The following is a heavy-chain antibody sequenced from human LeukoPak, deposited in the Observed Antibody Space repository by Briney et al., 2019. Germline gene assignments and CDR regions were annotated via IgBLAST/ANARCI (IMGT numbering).Heavy chain of an antibody. Sequence: SETLSLTCTVSGGSMDSFYWSWIRQSPGGGLEWIGYIYYSGTTNYNPSLRSRLIISVDTSKNQFSLKLTSVTAADTAVYYCARLARLTLIRGVTGYHSLDVWGKGTKVTVSS. CDR2: IYYSGTT. V-gene: IGHV4-59*01. D-gene: IGHD3-10*01. CDR1: GGSMDSFY. CDR3: ARLARLTLIRGVTGYHSLDV. J-gene: IGHJ6*04.